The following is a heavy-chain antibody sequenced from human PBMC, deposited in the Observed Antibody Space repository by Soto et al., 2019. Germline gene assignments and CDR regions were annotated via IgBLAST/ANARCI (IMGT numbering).Heavy chain of an antibody. Sequence: SETLSLSCTVSGGSISTGDYYGRWIRQPPGKGLEWIGDIYYSGSTYYNPSPKSRVTISVDTSKNQFSLKLSSVTAADTAVYYCARKFYYCSGRFPDAFYFWSQGSMVPVSS. CDR1: GGSISTGDYY. J-gene: IGHJ3*01. CDR2: IYYSGST. V-gene: IGHV4-30-4*01. CDR3: ARKFYYCSGRFPDAFYF. D-gene: IGHD3-10*01.